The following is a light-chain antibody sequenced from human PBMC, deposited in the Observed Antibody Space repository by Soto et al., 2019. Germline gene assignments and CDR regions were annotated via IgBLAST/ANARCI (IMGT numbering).Light chain of an antibody. V-gene: IGLV2-8*01. CDR2: EVT. Sequence: QSVLIQPPSASGSPGQSVTISCTGTRRDIGGYDFVSWYQQHPGKAPKLLISEVTKRPSGVPDRFSGSKSGNTASLTISGLQAEDEADYYCCSYAGSSTSYVFGTGTKVTVL. CDR3: CSYAGSSTSYV. CDR1: RRDIGGYDF. J-gene: IGLJ1*01.